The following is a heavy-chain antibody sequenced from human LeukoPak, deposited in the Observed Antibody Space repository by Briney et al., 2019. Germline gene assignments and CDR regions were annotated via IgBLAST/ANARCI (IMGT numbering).Heavy chain of an antibody. J-gene: IGHJ4*02. CDR3: ARENYGMVITTAYDY. CDR1: GGSISSYY. D-gene: IGHD3-22*01. Sequence: SQTLSLTCTVSGGSISSYYWSWIRQLAGKGLEWIGRIYTSVSTNDNPSLKSRVTMSVDTSKNQFSLKLSSVTAADTAVYYCARENYGMVITTAYDYWGQGTLVTVSS. V-gene: IGHV4-4*07. CDR2: IYTSVST.